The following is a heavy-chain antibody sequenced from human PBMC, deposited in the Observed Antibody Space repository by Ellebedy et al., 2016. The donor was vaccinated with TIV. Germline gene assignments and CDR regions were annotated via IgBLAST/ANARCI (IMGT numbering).Heavy chain of an antibody. CDR2: INTYNGNT. V-gene: IGHV1-18*04. CDR1: SYTLFYYG. D-gene: IGHD1-26*01. J-gene: IGHJ4*02. CDR3: ARGTLYSGNYYLFDS. Sequence: ASVKVSXKASSYTLFYYGINWVRQAPGQGLEWMGWINTYNGNTDYAQKVQGRVTMTTDTSTSTAYMELRSLRSDDTAVYYCARGTLYSGNYYLFDSWGPGTLVTVSS.